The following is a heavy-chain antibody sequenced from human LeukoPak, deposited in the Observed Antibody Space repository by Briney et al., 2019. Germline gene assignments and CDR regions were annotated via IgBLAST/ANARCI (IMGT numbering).Heavy chain of an antibody. D-gene: IGHD5-18*01. V-gene: IGHV4-39*01. CDR2: IYYSGTT. CDR3: ATTYSYTSGGYDY. Sequence: SETLSLTCTVSGGSISSSRYHWGWIRQPPGKGLEWIGSIYYSGTTSYNPSLKSRVTTSVDTSKNQFSLKVSSVTAADTAVYYCATTYSYTSGGYDYWGQGTLVTVSS. J-gene: IGHJ4*02. CDR1: GGSISSSRYH.